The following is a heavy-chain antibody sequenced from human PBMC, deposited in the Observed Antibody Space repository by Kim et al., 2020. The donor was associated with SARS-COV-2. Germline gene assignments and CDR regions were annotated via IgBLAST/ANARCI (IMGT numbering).Heavy chain of an antibody. J-gene: IGHJ4*02. D-gene: IGHD3-22*01. V-gene: IGHV3-30*18. Sequence: GGSLRLSCAASGFTFSSYGMHWVRQAPGKGLEWVAVISYDGSNKYYADSVKGRFTISRDNSKNTLYLQMNSLRAEDTAVYYCAKDYYYDSSGSIDYWGQGTLVTVSS. CDR3: AKDYYYDSSGSIDY. CDR2: ISYDGSNK. CDR1: GFTFSSYG.